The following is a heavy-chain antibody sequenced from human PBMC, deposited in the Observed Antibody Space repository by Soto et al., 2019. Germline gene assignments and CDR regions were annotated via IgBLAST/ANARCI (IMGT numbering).Heavy chain of an antibody. CDR3: ARGYCSGGSCSSWFDP. D-gene: IGHD2-15*01. CDR1: GYSVTSYW. V-gene: IGHV5-51*01. J-gene: IGHJ5*02. Sequence: GESLKISCKGSGYSVTSYWIGWVRQMPGKGLEWMGIIYPGDSDTRYSPSFQGQVTISADKSISTAYLQWSSLKASDTAMYYCARGYCSGGSCSSWFDPWGQGTLVTVSS. CDR2: IYPGDSDT.